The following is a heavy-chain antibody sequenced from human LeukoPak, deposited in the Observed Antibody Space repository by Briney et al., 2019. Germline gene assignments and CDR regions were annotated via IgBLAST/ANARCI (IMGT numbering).Heavy chain of an antibody. J-gene: IGHJ6*02. CDR3: VRAMDV. Sequence: GGSLRLSCAASGFTFSSYRMNWVRQAPGKGLEWVANIKQDGSKIHYVDSVKGRFTISRDNAKSSLYLQMNSLRAEDTALYYCVRAMDVWGQGTTVTVSS. CDR2: IKQDGSKI. V-gene: IGHV3-7*01. CDR1: GFTFSSYR.